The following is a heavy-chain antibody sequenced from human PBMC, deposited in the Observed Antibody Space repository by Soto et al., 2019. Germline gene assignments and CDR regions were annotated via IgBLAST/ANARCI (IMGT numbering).Heavy chain of an antibody. Sequence: RRLSCAASGFTFSSYAMSWVRQAPGKGLEWVSAISGSGGSTYYADSVKGRFTISRDNSKNTLYLQMNSLRAEDTAVYYCAKSLRGAYYYYGMDVWGQGTTVTVSS. D-gene: IGHD4-17*01. CDR1: GFTFSSYA. V-gene: IGHV3-23*01. CDR3: AKSLRGAYYYYGMDV. J-gene: IGHJ6*02. CDR2: ISGSGGST.